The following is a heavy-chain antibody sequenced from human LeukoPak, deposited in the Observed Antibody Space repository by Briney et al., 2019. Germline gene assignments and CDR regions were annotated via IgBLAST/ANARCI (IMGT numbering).Heavy chain of an antibody. CDR1: GGSISSYY. D-gene: IGHD1-1*01. CDR3: ARVSWFPGTSYYMDV. CDR2: IYHSGST. V-gene: IGHV4-59*12. Sequence: SETLSLTCTVSGGSISSYYWSWIRQPPGKGLEWIGEIYHSGSTNYNPSLKSRVTISVDKSKNQFSLKLSSVTAADTAVYYCARVSWFPGTSYYMDVWDKGTTVTVSS. J-gene: IGHJ6*03.